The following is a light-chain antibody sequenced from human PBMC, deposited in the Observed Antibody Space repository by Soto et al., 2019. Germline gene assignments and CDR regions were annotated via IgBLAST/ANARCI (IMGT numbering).Light chain of an antibody. J-gene: IGLJ1*01. CDR3: QSYDSSLSAYV. V-gene: IGLV1-40*01. CDR2: GNN. Sequence: QSVLAQPPSVSGAPGQEVTISCTGSSSNSGAGYDLHWYQQLPGTAPKLLLYGNNNRPSGVPDRFSGSKSGTSASLAITGLQAEDEADYYCQSYDSSLSAYVFGTGTKVTVL. CDR1: SSNSGAGYD.